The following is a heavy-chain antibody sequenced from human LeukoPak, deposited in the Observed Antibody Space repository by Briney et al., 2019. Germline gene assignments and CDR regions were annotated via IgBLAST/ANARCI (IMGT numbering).Heavy chain of an antibody. D-gene: IGHD2/OR15-2a*01. J-gene: IGHJ6*03. CDR3: AKGSFYCNGNTCPQYYYSMDV. V-gene: IGHV3-30*02. CDR1: GYTFSRLG. Sequence: PGGSLRLSCAASGYTFSRLGIHWVRQAAGKGLEWVAFIRYDGSNKYYEDSVKGRFTISRDDSKTTLYLQMTSLRAEDTAVYYCAKGSFYCNGNTCPQYYYSMDVWGKGNTVIVSS. CDR2: IRYDGSNK.